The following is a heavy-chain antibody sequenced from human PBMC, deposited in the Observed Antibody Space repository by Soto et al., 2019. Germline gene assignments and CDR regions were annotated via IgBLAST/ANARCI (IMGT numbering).Heavy chain of an antibody. CDR1: GGSISSNY. CDR2: IYYSGST. D-gene: IGHD3-16*02. J-gene: IGHJ4*02. V-gene: IGHV4-59*06. Sequence: PSETLSLTCTVSGGSISSNYWSWIRQPPGKGLEWIGYIYYSGSTYYNPTLKSRVTISVDTSKNQFSLKLSSVTAADTAVYYCVRGFGGVIVFDYWGQGTLVTVSS. CDR3: VRGFGGVIVFDY.